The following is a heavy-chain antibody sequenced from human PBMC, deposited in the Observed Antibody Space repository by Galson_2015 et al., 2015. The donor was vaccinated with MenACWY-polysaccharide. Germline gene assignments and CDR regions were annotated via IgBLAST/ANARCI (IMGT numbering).Heavy chain of an antibody. Sequence: QSGAEVKKPGESLKISCKGLGYSFTRYWIGWVRQMPGKGLEWMGIIYPGGSDARFSPSFQGQVTMSVDKSISTAYLQWNSLKASDTAIYYCARITRGEDFQYWGPGALVAV. CDR1: GYSFTRYW. CDR3: ARITRGEDFQY. V-gene: IGHV5-51*03. D-gene: IGHD3-10*01. J-gene: IGHJ1*01. CDR2: IYPGGSDA.